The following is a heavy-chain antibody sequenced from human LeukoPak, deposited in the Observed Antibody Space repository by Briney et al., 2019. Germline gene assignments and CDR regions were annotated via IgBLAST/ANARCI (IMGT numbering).Heavy chain of an antibody. V-gene: IGHV3-53*01. D-gene: IGHD4/OR15-4a*01. CDR3: ARRAGAYSHPYDY. CDR1: GFTFSSYC. Sequence: GGSLRLSCAASGFTFSSYCMTWVRQAPGKGLEWVSFIYSDNTHYSDSVKGRFTISRDNSKNTLYLQMNSLRAEDTAVYYCARRAGAYSHPYDYWGQGTLVTVSS. J-gene: IGHJ4*02. CDR2: IYSDNT.